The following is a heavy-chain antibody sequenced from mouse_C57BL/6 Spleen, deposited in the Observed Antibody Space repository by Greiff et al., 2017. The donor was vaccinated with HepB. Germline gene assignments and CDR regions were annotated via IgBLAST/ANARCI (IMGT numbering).Heavy chain of an antibody. D-gene: IGHD4-1*01. Sequence: VQLQQSGAELVRPGSSVKLSCTASGYTFTSYWMHWVKQRPIQGLEWIGNIDPSDSETHYNQKFKDKATLTVDKSSSTAYMQLSSLTSEDSAVYYCARRTLGDGFAYWGQGTLVTVSA. CDR2: IDPSDSET. CDR3: ARRTLGDGFAY. CDR1: GYTFTSYW. J-gene: IGHJ3*01. V-gene: IGHV1-52*01.